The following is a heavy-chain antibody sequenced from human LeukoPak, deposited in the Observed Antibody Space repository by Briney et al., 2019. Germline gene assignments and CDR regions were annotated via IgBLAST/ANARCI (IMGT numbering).Heavy chain of an antibody. CDR3: AIASGYSPLKAYYFDN. Sequence: ASVKLSCKASGYTFTSYDINGVRQATGLGLGWRRGRNHSSGNTGYAQQTLCRVTITADKSTSTAYMELSSLRSEATAVYYCAIASGYSPLKAYYFDNWGQGTLVTVSS. V-gene: IGHV1-8*01. J-gene: IGHJ4*02. CDR1: GYTFTSYD. D-gene: IGHD3-22*01. CDR2: RNHSSGNT.